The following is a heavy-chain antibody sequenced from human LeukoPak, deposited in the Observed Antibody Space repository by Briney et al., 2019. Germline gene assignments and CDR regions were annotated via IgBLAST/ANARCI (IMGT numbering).Heavy chain of an antibody. V-gene: IGHV3-73*01. J-gene: IGHJ4*02. CDR2: IRSKANSYAT. CDR1: GFTFSGSA. Sequence: PGGSLRLSCAVSGFTFSGSAMHWVRQASGKGLEWVVRIRSKANSYATAYAASVKGRFTISRDDSKNTAYLQMNSLKTEDTAVYYCTRPDDYGDYWGQGTLITVSS. CDR3: TRPDDYGDY.